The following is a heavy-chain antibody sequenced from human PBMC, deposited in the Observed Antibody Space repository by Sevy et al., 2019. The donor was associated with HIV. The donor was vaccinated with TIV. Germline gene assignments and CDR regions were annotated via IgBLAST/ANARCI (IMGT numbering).Heavy chain of an antibody. CDR1: GYTFTSYG. D-gene: IGHD1-26*01. Sequence: ASVKVSCKASGYTFTSYGISWVRQAPGQGLEWMGWISAYNGNTNYAQKLQGRVTMTTDTSTSTAYMELRSLGSDDTAVYYWAGDRRRYSWSYYADLFYWGQGTLVTVSS. V-gene: IGHV1-18*01. J-gene: IGHJ4*02. CDR3: AGDRRRYSWSYYADLFY. CDR2: ISAYNGNT.